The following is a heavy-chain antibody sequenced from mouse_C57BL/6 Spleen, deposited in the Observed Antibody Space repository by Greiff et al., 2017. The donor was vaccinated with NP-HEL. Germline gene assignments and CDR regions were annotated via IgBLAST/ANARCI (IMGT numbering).Heavy chain of an antibody. J-gene: IGHJ2*01. CDR1: GYSFTGYC. CDR2: INPSTGGT. CDR3: AAEDY. V-gene: IGHV1-42*01. Sequence: EVQLQQSGPELVKPGASVKISCKASGYSFTGYCMNWVKQSPEKSLEWIGEINPSTGGTTYNQKFKAKATLTVDKSSSTAYMQLKSLTSEDSAVYYCAAEDYWGQGTTLTVSS.